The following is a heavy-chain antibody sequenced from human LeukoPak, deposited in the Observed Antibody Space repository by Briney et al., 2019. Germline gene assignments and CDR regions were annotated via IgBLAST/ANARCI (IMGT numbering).Heavy chain of an antibody. Sequence: QAGGSLRLSCAASGFTFSSYGMHWVRQAPGKGLEWVALIRYDGSIKYYADSVKGRFTISRDSSKNTLYLQMSSLRTEDTAVYYCAREGGTLSTSPTSDYWGQGTLVTVSS. V-gene: IGHV3-30*02. J-gene: IGHJ4*02. CDR1: GFTFSSYG. D-gene: IGHD1-1*01. CDR2: IRYDGSIK. CDR3: AREGGTLSTSPTSDY.